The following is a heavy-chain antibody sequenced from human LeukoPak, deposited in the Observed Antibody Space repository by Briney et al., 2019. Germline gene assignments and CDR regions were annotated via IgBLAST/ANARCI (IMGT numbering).Heavy chain of an antibody. CDR2: INHSGST. Sequence: SETLSLTCAVYGGSFSGYYWSWIRQPPGKGLEWIGEINHSGSTNYNPSLKSRVTISVVTSKNQFSLKLSSVTAADTAVYYCARGPSLYDSSGFHFDYWGQGTLVTVSS. D-gene: IGHD3-22*01. J-gene: IGHJ4*02. CDR1: GGSFSGYY. CDR3: ARGPSLYDSSGFHFDY. V-gene: IGHV4-34*01.